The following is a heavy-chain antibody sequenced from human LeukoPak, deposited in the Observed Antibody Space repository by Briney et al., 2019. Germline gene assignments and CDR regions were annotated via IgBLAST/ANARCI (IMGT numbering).Heavy chain of an antibody. J-gene: IGHJ6*02. V-gene: IGHV4-34*01. CDR1: GGSFSGYY. CDR3: ARGQVAAAAAYSSSWPTTYYYYCGMDV. D-gene: IGHD6-13*01. CDR2: INHSGST. Sequence: QSSETLSLTCAVYGGSFSGYYWSWIRQPPGKGLEWIGEINHSGSTNYNPSLKSRVTISVDTSKNQFSLKLSSVTAADTAVYYCARGQVAAAAAYSSSWPTTYYYYCGMDVWGQGTTVTVSS.